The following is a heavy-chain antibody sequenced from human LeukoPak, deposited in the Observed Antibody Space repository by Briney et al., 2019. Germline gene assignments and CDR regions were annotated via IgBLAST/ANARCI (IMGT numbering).Heavy chain of an antibody. Sequence: GGSLRLSCAASGFTFSSYSMNWVRQAPGKGLEWVSSISSSSSYIYYADSVKGRFTISRDNAKNSLYLQMNSLRAEDTAVYYCARDPSLYSSGWYGSAFDIWGQGTMVTVSS. CDR1: GFTFSSYS. CDR3: ARDPSLYSSGWYGSAFDI. CDR2: ISSSSSYI. J-gene: IGHJ3*02. D-gene: IGHD6-19*01. V-gene: IGHV3-21*01.